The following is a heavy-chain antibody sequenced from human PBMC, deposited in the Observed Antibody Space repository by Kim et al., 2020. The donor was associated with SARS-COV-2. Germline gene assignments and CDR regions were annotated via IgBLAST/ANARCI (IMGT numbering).Heavy chain of an antibody. V-gene: IGHV3-23*03. D-gene: IGHD3-10*01. CDR3: AKDSGGGYYYYYGMDV. J-gene: IGHJ6*02. Sequence: DSVEGQFTISRDGSKSTLYLQMNSLRAEDTAVYYCAKDSGGGYYYYYGMDVWGQGTTVTVSS.